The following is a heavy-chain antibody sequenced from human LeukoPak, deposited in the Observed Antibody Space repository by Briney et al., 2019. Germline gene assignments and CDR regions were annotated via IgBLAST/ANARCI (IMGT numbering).Heavy chain of an antibody. CDR2: IYPGDSDT. D-gene: IGHD3-16*01. CDR1: GYSFTSYW. Sequence: RGESLKISCKGSGYSFTSYWIGWVRQMPGKGLEWMGIIYPGDSDTRYSPSFQGQVTISVDKSISTAYRQWSSLKASDTAMYYCARLPSGGGVDRYFDYWGQGTLVTVSS. CDR3: ARLPSGGGVDRYFDY. J-gene: IGHJ4*02. V-gene: IGHV5-51*01.